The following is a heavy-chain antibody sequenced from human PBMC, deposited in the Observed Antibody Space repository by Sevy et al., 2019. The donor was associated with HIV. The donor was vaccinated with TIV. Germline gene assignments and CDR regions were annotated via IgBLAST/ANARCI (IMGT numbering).Heavy chain of an antibody. CDR1: GYSFTSYW. D-gene: IGHD3-22*01. J-gene: IGHJ3*01. CDR3: ARQGRHYYDSSGYYFVEP. V-gene: IGHV5-51*01. CDR2: IYPGDSDT. Sequence: GESLKISCKGSGYSFTSYWIGWVRQMPGKGLEWMGIIYPGDSDTRYSPSFQGQATISADKSISTAYLQWSSLKASDTAMYYCARQGRHYYDSSGYYFVEPWGQGTMVTVSS.